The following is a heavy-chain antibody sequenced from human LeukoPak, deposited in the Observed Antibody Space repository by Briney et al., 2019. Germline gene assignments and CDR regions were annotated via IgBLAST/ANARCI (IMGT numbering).Heavy chain of an antibody. Sequence: GGSLRLSCAASGFTFSNHGIHWVRQAPGEGLEWVAVISYDGRKKYYADSVKGRFTISRDNSKNTLYLEMNSLRAEDTAMYYCAKEYTNAMDYFDYWGQGALVTVSS. CDR2: ISYDGRKK. V-gene: IGHV3-30*18. J-gene: IGHJ4*02. CDR1: GFTFSNHG. CDR3: AKEYTNAMDYFDY. D-gene: IGHD2-8*01.